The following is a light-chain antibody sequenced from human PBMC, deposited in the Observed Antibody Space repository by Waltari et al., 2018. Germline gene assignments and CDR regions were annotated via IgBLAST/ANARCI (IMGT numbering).Light chain of an antibody. J-gene: IGLJ1*01. Sequence: QSALTQPASVSGSPGQSITISCTGTASDIGNYDHVSWYQQHPGRAPKRIIYDVDNRPSGVSDRFSGSKSGNTASLTISGLQPEDEADYYCKSFTNKLTYVFGSGTKVSV. V-gene: IGLV2-14*03. CDR2: DVD. CDR3: KSFTNKLTYV. CDR1: ASDIGNYDH.